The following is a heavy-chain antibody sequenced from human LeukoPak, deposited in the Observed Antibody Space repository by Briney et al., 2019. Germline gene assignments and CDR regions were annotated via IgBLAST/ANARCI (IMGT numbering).Heavy chain of an antibody. J-gene: IGHJ1*01. CDR3: ARGEYGDHSEYFWY. V-gene: IGHV3-7*01. Sequence: GGSLRLSCVGSGFTFSTYWMSWVRQAPGKGLEWVANIKQDGSEKYYVDSVKGRFSISRDNAKNSLYLQMNSLTDGDTAVYYCARGEYGDHSEYFWYWGQGTLVTVTS. CDR2: IKQDGSEK. D-gene: IGHD4-17*01. CDR1: GFTFSTYW.